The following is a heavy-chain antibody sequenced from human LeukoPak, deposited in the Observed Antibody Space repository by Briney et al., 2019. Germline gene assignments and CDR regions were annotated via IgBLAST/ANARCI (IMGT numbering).Heavy chain of an antibody. Sequence: ASVKVSCKASGYTFTSYGTSWVRQAPGQGLEWMGWVSAYNGNTNYAQKLQGRVTMTTDTSTSTAYMELRSLRSDDTAVYYCAREGAITIFGVVIRNQYYFDYWGQGTLVTVSS. D-gene: IGHD3-3*01. CDR1: GYTFTSYG. CDR3: AREGAITIFGVVIRNQYYFDY. J-gene: IGHJ4*02. V-gene: IGHV1-18*01. CDR2: VSAYNGNT.